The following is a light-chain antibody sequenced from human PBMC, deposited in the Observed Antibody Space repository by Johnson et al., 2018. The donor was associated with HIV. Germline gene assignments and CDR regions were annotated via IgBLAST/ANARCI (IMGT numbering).Light chain of an antibody. CDR3: GTWDISLGVGYV. J-gene: IGLJ1*01. CDR2: DNN. CDR1: SSNIGNNY. Sequence: QSVLTQPPSVSAAPGQKVTISCSGSSSNIGNNYVSWYQQLPGTAPKLLIYDNNKRPSGIPDRFSGSKSGTSATLGITGLQTGDEADYYCGTWDISLGVGYVFGTGTKVTVL. V-gene: IGLV1-51*01.